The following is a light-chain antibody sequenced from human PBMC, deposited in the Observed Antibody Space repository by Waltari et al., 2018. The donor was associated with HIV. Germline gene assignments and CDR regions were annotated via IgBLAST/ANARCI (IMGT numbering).Light chain of an antibody. J-gene: IGLJ1*01. CDR2: QDS. CDR1: KSGDTY. Sequence: SYELTQPPSVSVSPGQTASITCSGDKSGDTYACWYQQKPGQSPVLVIYQDSRRPSGIPELFSGSNSGNTATLTISGTQAMDEADYYCQAWDSSTGVFGTGTKVTVL. CDR3: QAWDSSTGV. V-gene: IGLV3-1*01.